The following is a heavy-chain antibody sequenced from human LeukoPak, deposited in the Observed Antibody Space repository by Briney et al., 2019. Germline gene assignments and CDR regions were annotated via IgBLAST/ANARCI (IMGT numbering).Heavy chain of an antibody. J-gene: IGHJ6*03. V-gene: IGHV4-39*01. CDR2: IYYSGST. CDR1: GGSISSSSYY. D-gene: IGHD5-18*01. CDR3: ARKRGYSYGYFNYYYYYMDV. Sequence: SETLSLTCTVSGGSISSSSYYWGWIRQPPGKGLEWIGSIYYSGSTYYNPSLKSRVTISVDTSKNQFSLKLSSVTAADTAVYYCARKRGYSYGYFNYYYYYMDVWGKGTTVTISS.